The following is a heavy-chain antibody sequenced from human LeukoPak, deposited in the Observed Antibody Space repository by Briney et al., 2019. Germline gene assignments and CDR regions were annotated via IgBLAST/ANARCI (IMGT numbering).Heavy chain of an antibody. CDR1: GGTFSRHT. J-gene: IGHJ6*03. CDR2: IIPSFDTA. D-gene: IGHD3-10*01. CDR3: ARDPGEWDGNMDV. V-gene: IGHV1-69*05. Sequence: SVKVSCKAFGGTFSRHTIGWVRQAPGQGLEWMGGIIPSFDTANYAQKFQGRVTMTRDMSTSTVYMELSSLRSEDTAVYYCARDPGEWDGNMDVWGKGTTVTVSS.